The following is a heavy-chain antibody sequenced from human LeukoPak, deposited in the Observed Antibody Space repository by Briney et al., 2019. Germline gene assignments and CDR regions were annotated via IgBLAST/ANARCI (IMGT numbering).Heavy chain of an antibody. CDR2: IGAYNGNT. J-gene: IGHJ4*02. D-gene: IGHD3-22*01. V-gene: IGHV1-18*01. Sequence: ASVKVSRKASGYTFTSYGISWVRQAPGQGLEWMGWIGAYNGNTNYAQKLQGRVTMTTDTSTSTAYMELRSLRSDDTAVFYCAREVPYDSSRYYQPFDYWGQGTLVTVSS. CDR1: GYTFTSYG. CDR3: AREVPYDSSRYYQPFDY.